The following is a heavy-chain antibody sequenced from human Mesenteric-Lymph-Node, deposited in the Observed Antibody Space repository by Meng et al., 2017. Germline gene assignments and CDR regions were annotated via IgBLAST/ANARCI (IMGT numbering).Heavy chain of an antibody. CDR3: ARTDCSGGSCYETPYYYYGMDV. J-gene: IGHJ6*02. CDR1: GYTFTSYY. Sequence: SVKVSCKASGYTFTSYYMHWVRQAPGQGLEWMGGIIPIFGTANYAQKFQGRVTITADESTSTAYMELSSLRSEDTAVYYCARTDCSGGSCYETPYYYYGMDVWGQGTTVTVSS. D-gene: IGHD2-15*01. V-gene: IGHV1-69*13. CDR2: IIPIFGTA.